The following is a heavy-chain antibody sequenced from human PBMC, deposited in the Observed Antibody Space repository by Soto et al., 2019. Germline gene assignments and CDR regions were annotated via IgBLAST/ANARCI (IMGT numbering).Heavy chain of an antibody. V-gene: IGHV4-39*01. J-gene: IGHJ6*02. CDR2: IYYSGST. CDR1: GGSISSSSYY. CDR3: ASQYYYDSSGYPGYYYYGMDV. D-gene: IGHD3-22*01. Sequence: PSETLSLTCTVSGGSISSSSYYWGWIRQPPGKGLGWIGRIYYSGSTYYNPSLKSRVNISVDTSKNQFSLKLSSVTAADTAVYYCASQYYYDSSGYPGYYYYGMDVRGQGTTVTVSS.